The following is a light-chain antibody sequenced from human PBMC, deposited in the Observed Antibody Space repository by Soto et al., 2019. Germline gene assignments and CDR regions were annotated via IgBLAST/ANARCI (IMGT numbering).Light chain of an antibody. CDR3: QQYGSSPWT. V-gene: IGKV3-20*01. CDR1: QSVSSSY. J-gene: IGKJ1*01. Sequence: EIVLTQSPGTLSLSPGERATLSCRASQSVSSSYLAWYQQKPGQAPRPLIYGASSRAIGIPDRFSGSGSGTDFIFTISRLEPEDFAVYYCQQYGSSPWTFGQGTKV. CDR2: GAS.